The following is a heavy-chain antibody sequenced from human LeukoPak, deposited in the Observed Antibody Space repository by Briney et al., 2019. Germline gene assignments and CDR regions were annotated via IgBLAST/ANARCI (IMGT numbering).Heavy chain of an antibody. D-gene: IGHD1-1*01. CDR3: ARAPLGTARFDY. Sequence: GGPLRLSGAASGFTFSSYAMHWVGQAPGKGLEWVAVISYDGSNKYYADSVKGRFTISRDNSKNTLYLQMNSLRAEDTAVYYCARAPLGTARFDYWGQGTLVTVSS. CDR2: ISYDGSNK. CDR1: GFTFSSYA. J-gene: IGHJ4*02. V-gene: IGHV3-30*04.